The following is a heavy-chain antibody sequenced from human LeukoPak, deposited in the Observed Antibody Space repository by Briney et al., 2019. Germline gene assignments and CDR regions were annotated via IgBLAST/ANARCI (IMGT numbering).Heavy chain of an antibody. CDR2: VYTSGNT. V-gene: IGHV4-4*07. Sequence: SETLSLTCTVSGGSISNYYWTWIRQPAGKGLEWIGRVYTSGNTNYNPSLKSRVTMSLDTSKNQFSLKVRSVTAADTAVYYCARINTHGGYHPNYFDYWGQGILVTVSS. CDR3: ARINTHGGYHPNYFDY. J-gene: IGHJ4*02. CDR1: GGSISNYY. D-gene: IGHD3-22*01.